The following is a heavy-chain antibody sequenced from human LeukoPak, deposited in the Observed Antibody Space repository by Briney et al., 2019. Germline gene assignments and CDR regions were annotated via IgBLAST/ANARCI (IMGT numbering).Heavy chain of an antibody. V-gene: IGHV3-48*03. CDR2: ISSSGSTI. D-gene: IGHD3-10*02. J-gene: IGHJ6*04. CDR3: AELGITMIGAV. CDR1: GFTFSSYE. Sequence: GGSLRLSCAASGFTFSSYEMNWVRHAPGKGLEWVSYISSSGSTIYYADSVKGRFTISRDNAKNSLYLQMNSLRAEDTAVYYCAELGITMIGAVWGKGTTVTISS.